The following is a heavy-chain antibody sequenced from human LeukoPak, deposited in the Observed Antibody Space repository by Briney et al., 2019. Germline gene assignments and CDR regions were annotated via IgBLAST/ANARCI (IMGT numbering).Heavy chain of an antibody. CDR1: GFTFSSYA. Sequence: GGSLRLSCAASGFTFSSYAMSWVRQAPGKRLEWVSAISGSGGSTYYADSVKGRFTISRDNSKNTLYLQMNSLRAEDTAVYYCAKGSSGWLSFDYWGQGTLVTVSS. D-gene: IGHD6-19*01. CDR2: ISGSGGST. J-gene: IGHJ4*02. CDR3: AKGSSGWLSFDY. V-gene: IGHV3-23*01.